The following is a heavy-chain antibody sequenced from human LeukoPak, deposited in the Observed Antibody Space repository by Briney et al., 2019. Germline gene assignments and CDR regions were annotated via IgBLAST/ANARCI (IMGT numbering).Heavy chain of an antibody. CDR3: AKDFQRIFGVVFDSFDI. CDR1: GFTFSSYA. V-gene: IGHV3-23*01. CDR2: ISGSGGST. J-gene: IGHJ3*02. Sequence: PGGSLRLSCAASGFTFSSYAMSWVRQAPGKGLEWVSAISGSGGSTYYADSVKGRFTISRDNSKNTLYLQMNSLRAEDTAVYYCAKDFQRIFGVVFDSFDIWGQGTMVTVSS. D-gene: IGHD3-3*01.